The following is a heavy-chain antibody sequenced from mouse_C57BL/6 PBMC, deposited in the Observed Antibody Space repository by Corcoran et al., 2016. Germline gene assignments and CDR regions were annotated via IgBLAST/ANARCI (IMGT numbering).Heavy chain of an antibody. J-gene: IGHJ4*01. CDR1: GCTFTNYG. Sequence: QNLLVQAGAERKEHGETAKISSKASGCTFTNYGRSWVKQDPGKGLKWMCWINTYSGVPTYADDFKGRFDFSLETSASTAYLQINILKNEDTATYFCARNKETALDYCGQGTSVIVSS. CDR2: INTYSGVP. CDR3: ARNKETALDY. V-gene: IGHV9-3*01.